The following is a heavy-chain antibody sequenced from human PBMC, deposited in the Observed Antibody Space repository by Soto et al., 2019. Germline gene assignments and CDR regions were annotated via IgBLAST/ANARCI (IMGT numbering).Heavy chain of an antibody. D-gene: IGHD6-13*01. CDR2: ISYDGSNK. J-gene: IGHJ6*02. CDR3: AKDGSSSWYYYYGMDV. CDR1: GFTFSSYG. V-gene: IGHV3-30*18. Sequence: QVQLVESGGGVVQPGRSLRLSCAASGFTFSSYGMHWVRQAPGKGLEWVAVISYDGSNKYYADSVKGRFTISRDNSKNTLYLQMNSLRAEDTAVHYCAKDGSSSWYYYYGMDVWGQGTTVTVSS.